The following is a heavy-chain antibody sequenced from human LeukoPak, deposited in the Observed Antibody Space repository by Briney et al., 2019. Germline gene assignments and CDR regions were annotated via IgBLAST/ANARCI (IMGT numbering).Heavy chain of an antibody. CDR3: AKDAGAASYCYYGMDV. CDR1: GFSFSRFG. D-gene: IGHD2-15*01. V-gene: IGHV3-30*18. J-gene: IGHJ6*02. CDR2: SSYDGNNQ. Sequence: GGSLRLSCAASGFSFSRFGMHWVRQAPGKGLEWLAVSSYDGNNQYYADSVKGRFTISRDRDSSKNTLFLQMNSLRAEDTAIYYCAKDAGAASYCYYGMDVWGQGTTVTVSS.